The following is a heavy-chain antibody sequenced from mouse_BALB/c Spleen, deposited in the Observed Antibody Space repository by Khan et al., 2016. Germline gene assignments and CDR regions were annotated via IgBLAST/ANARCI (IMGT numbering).Heavy chain of an antibody. CDR1: GFTFSHYG. CDR2: INSDGGNT. CDR3: AREGIYSGYTIDY. J-gene: IGHJ4*01. V-gene: IGHV5-6-3*01. Sequence: EVELVESGGGLVRPGGSLKLSCAASGFTFSHYGMSWVRQTPDKRLELVASINSDGGNTYYPDSVKGRFTVSRDNAKNTLYLQMSSLKSEDTAMYYCAREGIYSGYTIDYWGQGTSVTVSS. D-gene: IGHD1-1*01.